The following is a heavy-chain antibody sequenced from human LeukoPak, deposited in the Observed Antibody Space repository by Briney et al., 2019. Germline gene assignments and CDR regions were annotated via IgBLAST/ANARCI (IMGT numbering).Heavy chain of an antibody. D-gene: IGHD6-13*01. V-gene: IGHV3-15*01. Sequence: GGSLRLSCAASGLTFSYAWMSWGRQAPGKGLEWVGRIKSETDGGTADYAAPVKGRFTISRDDSKNTLYLQINSLKTEDTAVYYCATSIAAVGSFDYWGQGTLVTVSS. CDR3: ATSIAAVGSFDY. J-gene: IGHJ4*02. CDR2: IKSETDGGTA. CDR1: GLTFSYAW.